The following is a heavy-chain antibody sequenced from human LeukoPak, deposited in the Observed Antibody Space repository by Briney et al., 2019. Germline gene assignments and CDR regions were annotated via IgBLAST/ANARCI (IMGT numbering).Heavy chain of an antibody. Sequence: GGSLRLSCAASGFTFDDYGMSWVRQAPGKGLEWVSGINWNGGSTGYADSVKGRFTISRDNAKNSLYLQMNSLRAEDTALYYCAKEIWPTVTIPGWTYFDYWGQGSLVTVSS. V-gene: IGHV3-20*04. CDR3: AKEIWPTVTIPGWTYFDY. CDR2: INWNGGST. J-gene: IGHJ4*02. CDR1: GFTFDDYG. D-gene: IGHD4-17*01.